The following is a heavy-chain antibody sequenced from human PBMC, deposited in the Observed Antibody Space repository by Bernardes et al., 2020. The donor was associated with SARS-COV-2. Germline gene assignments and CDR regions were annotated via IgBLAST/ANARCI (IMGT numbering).Heavy chain of an antibody. J-gene: IGHJ6*02. Sequence: ETLSLTCAVYGGSFSGYYWSWIRQPPGKGLEWIGEINHSGSTNYNPSLKSRVTISVDTSKNQFSLKLSSVTAADTAVYYCARGEDSSGFFYYGMDVWGQGTTVTVSS. D-gene: IGHD3-22*01. V-gene: IGHV4-34*01. CDR3: ARGEDSSGFFYYGMDV. CDR2: INHSGST. CDR1: GGSFSGYY.